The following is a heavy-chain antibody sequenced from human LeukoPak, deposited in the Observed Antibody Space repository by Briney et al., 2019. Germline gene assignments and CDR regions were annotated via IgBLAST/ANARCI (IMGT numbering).Heavy chain of an antibody. CDR2: IKQDGSEK. V-gene: IGHV3-7*01. CDR3: ARPPTYYDILTGLYGMDV. Sequence: GGSLRLSCAASGFSSSDYYMSWIRQPPGKGLEWVANIKQDGSEKYYVDSVKGRFTISRDNAKNSLYLQMNSLRAEDTAVYYCARPPTYYDILTGLYGMDVWGQGTTVTVSS. J-gene: IGHJ6*02. CDR1: GFSSSDYY. D-gene: IGHD3-9*01.